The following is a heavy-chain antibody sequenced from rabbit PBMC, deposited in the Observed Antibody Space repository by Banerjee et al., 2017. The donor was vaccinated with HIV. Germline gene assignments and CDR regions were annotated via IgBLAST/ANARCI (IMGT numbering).Heavy chain of an antibody. D-gene: IGHD2-1*01. CDR2: IDAGDGNT. J-gene: IGHJ4*01. CDR1: GFSFSSSYW. V-gene: IGHV1S45*01. Sequence: QEQLEESGGDLVKPGASLTLTCTASGFSFSSSYWMSWVRQAPGKGLEWIACIDAGDGNTYYASWAKGRFTISKTSTTVTLQMTSLTAADTATYFCAKAPYGAPANYLDLWGPGTLVTVS. CDR3: AKAPYGAPANYLDL.